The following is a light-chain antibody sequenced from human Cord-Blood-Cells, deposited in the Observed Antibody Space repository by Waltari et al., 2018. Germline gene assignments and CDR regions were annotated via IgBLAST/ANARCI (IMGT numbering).Light chain of an antibody. CDR2: KAS. CDR1: QSISSW. J-gene: IGKJ5*01. CDR3: QQYNSYSPIS. Sequence: DIQMTQSPSTLSASVGDRVTITCRASQSISSWLAWYQQKPGKAPKLLIYKASSLESGVPSRFSGSGSGTEFTLTISSLQPDDFATYYCQQYNSYSPISFSQTTRPEIK. V-gene: IGKV1-5*03.